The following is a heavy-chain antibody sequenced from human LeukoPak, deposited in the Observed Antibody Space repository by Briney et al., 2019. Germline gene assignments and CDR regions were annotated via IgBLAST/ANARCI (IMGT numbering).Heavy chain of an antibody. CDR1: GFTFSSYS. CDR3: ARNHYYDPSRPIDY. J-gene: IGHJ4*02. CDR2: ISSSSSYI. Sequence: GGSLRLSCAASGFTFSSYSMNWVRQAPGKGLEWVSSISSSSSYIYYADSVKGRFTISRDNAKNSLHLQMNSLRAEDTAVYYCARNHYYDPSRPIDYWGQGTLVTVSS. D-gene: IGHD3-3*01. V-gene: IGHV3-21*01.